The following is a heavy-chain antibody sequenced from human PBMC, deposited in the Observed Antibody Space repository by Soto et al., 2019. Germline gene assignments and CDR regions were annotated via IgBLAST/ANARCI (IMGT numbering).Heavy chain of an antibody. D-gene: IGHD5-12*01. V-gene: IGHV3-23*01. CDR1: GFTFSSYA. Sequence: PGGSLRLSCAASGFTFSSYAMSWVRQAPGKGLEWVSAISGSGDSTYYADSVKGRFTISRDNSKNTLYLQMNSLRAEDTAVYYCEKPVDVIVATICMDVWGQGTTVTVYS. J-gene: IGHJ6*02. CDR3: EKPVDVIVATICMDV. CDR2: ISGSGDST.